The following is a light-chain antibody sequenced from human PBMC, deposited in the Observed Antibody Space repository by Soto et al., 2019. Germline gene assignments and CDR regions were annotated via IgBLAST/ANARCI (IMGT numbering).Light chain of an antibody. CDR1: QVISTS. J-gene: IGKJ1*01. Sequence: DIQLTQSPSFLSPSIGESVTITCRASQVISTSLAWYQVKPGKAPKLLIYAASTLESGVPSRFSGSGSGTEFTLTISRVQPEDFATYYCQQYETYLKTFGQGTKVDIK. CDR2: AAS. V-gene: IGKV1-9*01. CDR3: QQYETYLKT.